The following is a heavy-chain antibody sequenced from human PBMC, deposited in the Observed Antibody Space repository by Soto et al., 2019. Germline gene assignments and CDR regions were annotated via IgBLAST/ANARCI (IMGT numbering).Heavy chain of an antibody. J-gene: IGHJ4*02. CDR2: ITDSGGST. D-gene: IGHD4-17*01. Sequence: VGSLRLSCAASGFTFNNYGMSWVRQAPGKGLEWVSAITDSGGSTYYADSVKGRFTISRDNSKNTVYLQMNSLRAEDTAVYYCAKAATVVTLYYFDYWGQGTLVTVS. CDR3: AKAATVVTLYYFDY. V-gene: IGHV3-23*01. CDR1: GFTFNNYG.